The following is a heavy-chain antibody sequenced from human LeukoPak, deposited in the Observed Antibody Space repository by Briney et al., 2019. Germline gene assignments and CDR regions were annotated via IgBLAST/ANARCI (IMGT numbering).Heavy chain of an antibody. CDR1: GFTFNAYS. CDR3: AKLSAWFGELFGRYYYYMDV. J-gene: IGHJ6*03. Sequence: PGGSLRLSCAASGFTFNAYSMGWVRQAPGKGLEWVSIISRASESIFYADSVKGRFTISRDNSKNTLYLQMNSLRAEDTAVYYCAKLSAWFGELFGRYYYYMDVWGKGTTVTISS. V-gene: IGHV3-21*04. D-gene: IGHD3-10*01. CDR2: ISRASESI.